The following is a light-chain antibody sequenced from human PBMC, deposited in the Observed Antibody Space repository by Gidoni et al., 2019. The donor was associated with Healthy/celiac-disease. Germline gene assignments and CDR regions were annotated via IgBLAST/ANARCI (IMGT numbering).Light chain of an antibody. V-gene: IGKV1-39*01. CDR1: QSISSY. J-gene: IGKJ1*01. CDR3: QQSYSNPWT. Sequence: DIHITQSPSSLSASVGDRVTITCRASQSISSYLNWYQQKPGKAPKLLIYDASSLESGVPSRFSGSGSGTEFNLTIRSLQPEDFANYYCQQSYSNPWTFGQGTKVEIK. CDR2: DAS.